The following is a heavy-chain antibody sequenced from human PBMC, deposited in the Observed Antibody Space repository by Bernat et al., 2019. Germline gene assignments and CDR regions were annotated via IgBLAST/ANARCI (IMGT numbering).Heavy chain of an antibody. J-gene: IGHJ5*02. CDR3: ARGGSEGWFDP. CDR2: ISSSSSPI. CDR1: GFTFSSYS. Sequence: EVQLVESGGGLVQPGRSLRLSCAASGFTFSSYSMNWVRQAPGKGLEWVSYISSSSSPIYYADSVKGRFTISRDNAKNSLYLQLNSLRAEDTAVYYCARGGSEGWFDPWGQGTLVTVSS. D-gene: IGHD5-12*01. V-gene: IGHV3-48*01.